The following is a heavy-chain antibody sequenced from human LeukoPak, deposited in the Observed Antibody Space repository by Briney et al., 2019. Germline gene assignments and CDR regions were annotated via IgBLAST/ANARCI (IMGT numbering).Heavy chain of an antibody. V-gene: IGHV1-18*01. Sequence: ASVKVSCKASGYTFTSYGISWVRQAPGQGLEWMGWISAYNGNTNYAQKLQDRVTMTTDTSTSTAYMELSSLRSEDTAVYYCARNNNGGNSFLFYFDYWGQGTLVTVSS. CDR2: ISAYNGNT. CDR3: ARNNNGGNSFLFYFDY. J-gene: IGHJ4*02. CDR1: GYTFTSYG. D-gene: IGHD4-23*01.